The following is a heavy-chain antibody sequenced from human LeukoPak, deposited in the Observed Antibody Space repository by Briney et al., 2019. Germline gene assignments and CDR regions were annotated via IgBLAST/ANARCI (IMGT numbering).Heavy chain of an antibody. CDR2: ISGSGGVT. CDR1: GFTFSSYA. J-gene: IGHJ4*02. Sequence: GGSLRLSCAASGFTFSSYAMSWVRQAPGKGLEWVSAISGSGGVTYYADSVKGRFTISRDNSKNTLYLQMNSLRAEDTAVYYCAKVPCSSSSYDFLFDYWGQGTLVTVSS. V-gene: IGHV3-23*01. CDR3: AKVPCSSSSYDFLFDY. D-gene: IGHD6-6*01.